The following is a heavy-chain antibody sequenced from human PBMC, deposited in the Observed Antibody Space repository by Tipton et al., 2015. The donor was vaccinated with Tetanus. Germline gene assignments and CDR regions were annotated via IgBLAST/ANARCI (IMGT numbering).Heavy chain of an antibody. CDR1: GGPISPYY. D-gene: IGHD6-25*01. Sequence: TLSLTCTVSGGPISPYYWSWIRQPPGKGLEWIGYIYYSGSTNYNPSLESRVTISVDTSKNQFSLRLNSVTAADTAVYYCARMQRYGMDVWGQGTTVTVSS. CDR3: ARMQRYGMDV. J-gene: IGHJ6*02. CDR2: IYYSGST. V-gene: IGHV4-59*12.